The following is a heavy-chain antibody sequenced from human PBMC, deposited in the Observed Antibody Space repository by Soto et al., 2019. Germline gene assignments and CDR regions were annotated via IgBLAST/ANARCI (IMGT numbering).Heavy chain of an antibody. CDR1: GGSISSSSYY. V-gene: IGHV4-39*01. Sequence: PSETLSLTCTVSGGSISSSSYYWGWIRQPPGKGLEWIGSIYYSGSTYYNPSLKSRVTISVDTSKNQFSLKLSSVTAADTAVYYCARLRLRSGLRSWFDPWGQGTLVTVSS. CDR3: ARLRLRSGLRSWFDP. CDR2: IYYSGST. D-gene: IGHD3-10*01. J-gene: IGHJ5*02.